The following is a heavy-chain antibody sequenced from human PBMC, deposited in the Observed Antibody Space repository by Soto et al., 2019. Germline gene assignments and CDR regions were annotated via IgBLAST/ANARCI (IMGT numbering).Heavy chain of an antibody. J-gene: IGHJ6*02. D-gene: IGHD4-17*01. CDR1: GYSFTSYW. CDR2: IYPGDSDT. Sequence: GESLKISCKGSGYSFTSYWIGWVRQMPGKGLEWMGIIYPGDSDTRYSPSFQGQVTISADKSISTAYLQWSSLKASDTAMYYCARKDGDYENYYYYGMDVWGQGTTVTVSS. V-gene: IGHV5-51*01. CDR3: ARKDGDYENYYYYGMDV.